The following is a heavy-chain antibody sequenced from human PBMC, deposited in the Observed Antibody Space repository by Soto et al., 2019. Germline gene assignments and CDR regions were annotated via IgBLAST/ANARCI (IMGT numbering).Heavy chain of an antibody. J-gene: IGHJ4*02. CDR3: ARDLGYYDSSGYFDY. D-gene: IGHD3-22*01. Sequence: PGVSLGLSCSASGFTFSDYYMSWIRQAPGKGLEWISYISSSGDIIYYADSVKGRFTISRDNAKNSLYLQMNSLRAEDTAVYYCARDLGYYDSSGYFDYWGQGTLVTVSS. V-gene: IGHV3-11*01. CDR2: ISSSGDII. CDR1: GFTFSDYY.